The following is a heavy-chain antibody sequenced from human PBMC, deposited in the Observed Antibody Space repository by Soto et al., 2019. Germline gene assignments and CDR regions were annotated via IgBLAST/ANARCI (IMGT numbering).Heavy chain of an antibody. CDR2: ISSSSSYI. J-gene: IGHJ3*02. CDR3: ARDKIVGSADIVLVPAAIGAFDI. D-gene: IGHD2-2*01. V-gene: IGHV3-21*01. CDR1: GFTFSSYS. Sequence: PGGSLRLSCAASGFTFSSYSMNWVRQAPGKGLEWISSISSSSSYIYYADSVKGRFTISRDNAKNSLYLQMNSLRAEDTAVYYCARDKIVGSADIVLVPAAIGAFDIWGQGTMVTVSS.